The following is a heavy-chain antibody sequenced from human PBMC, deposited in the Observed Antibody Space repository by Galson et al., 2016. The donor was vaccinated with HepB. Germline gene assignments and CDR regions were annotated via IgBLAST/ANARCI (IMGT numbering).Heavy chain of an antibody. V-gene: IGHV4-30-4*01. CDR2: IYYSGST. J-gene: IGHJ3*02. Sequence: PPGKGLEWIGYIYYSGSTYYNPSLKSRVTISVDTSKNHFSLKLSSVTAADTAVYYCARDGYIGSGGGPTPHSFDIWGQGTMVTVSS. D-gene: IGHD2-15*01. CDR3: ARDGYIGSGGGPTPHSFDI.